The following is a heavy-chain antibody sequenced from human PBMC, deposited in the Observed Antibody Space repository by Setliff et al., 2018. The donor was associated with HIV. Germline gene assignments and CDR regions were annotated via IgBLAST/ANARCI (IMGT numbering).Heavy chain of an antibody. Sequence: LSLTCAVSGYSISSGYYWGWIRQPPGKGLEWIGSIYHSGSTNYNPSLKSRVTISVDMSKNQFSLKLSSVTAADTAVYYCARGSKGGFFDYWGQGTLVTVSS. J-gene: IGHJ4*02. V-gene: IGHV4-38-2*01. CDR1: GYSISSGYY. CDR2: IYHSGST. CDR3: ARGSKGGFFDY. D-gene: IGHD3-16*01.